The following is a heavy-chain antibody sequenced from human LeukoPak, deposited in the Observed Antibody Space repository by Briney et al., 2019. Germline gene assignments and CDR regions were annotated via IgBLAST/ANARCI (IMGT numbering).Heavy chain of an antibody. D-gene: IGHD6-6*01. CDR1: GGSISSGGYY. CDR2: IYYSGST. V-gene: IGHV4-31*03. J-gene: IGHJ4*02. CDR3: ARESDSSSPGY. Sequence: SQTLSLTCTVSGGSISSGGYYWRWIRQHPGKGLEWIGYIYYSGSTYYNPSLKSRVTISVDTSKNQFSLKLSSVTAADTAVYYCARESDSSSPGYWGQGTLVTVSS.